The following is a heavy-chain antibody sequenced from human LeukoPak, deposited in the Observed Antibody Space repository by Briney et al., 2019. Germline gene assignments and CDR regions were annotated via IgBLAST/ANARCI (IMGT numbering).Heavy chain of an antibody. CDR2: ISGDGGST. J-gene: IGHJ4*02. Sequence: AGSLRLSCAASGFTFDDYAMCWVRQPPSKGLELVSLISGDGGSTYYADSVKGRFTISREKSKNSLYLQMNSLRTEDTALYYCAKVFSGNYGLSDYWGQGTLVTVSS. CDR1: GFTFDDYA. CDR3: AKVFSGNYGLSDY. D-gene: IGHD1-26*01. V-gene: IGHV3-43*02.